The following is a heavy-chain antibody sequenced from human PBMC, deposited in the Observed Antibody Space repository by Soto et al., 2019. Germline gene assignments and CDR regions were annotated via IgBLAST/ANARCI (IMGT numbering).Heavy chain of an antibody. D-gene: IGHD1-7*01. J-gene: IGHJ5*02. Sequence: GASVQVSCKASGYTFTNNAIHWLRQAPGQTLEWMGWIHTAKGNTKYSQKFEARVTLTRDTAASTAYMELNSLRSDDTAAYYCARDXIWTYTWNYARLNYLDPWGQGTLVTVSS. CDR2: IHTAKGNT. CDR1: GYTFTNNA. V-gene: IGHV1-3*04. CDR3: ARDXIWTYTWNYARLNYLDP.